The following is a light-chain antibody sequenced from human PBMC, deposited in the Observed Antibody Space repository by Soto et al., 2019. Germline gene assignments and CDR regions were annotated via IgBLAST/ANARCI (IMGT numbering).Light chain of an antibody. CDR2: WAS. Sequence: DIVMTQSPDSLAVSLGERATINCKSSQSILYSSNNKNYLAWYQQKPGQPPKLLIYWASTRGSGVPDRFSGSGSGTDFTLNISSLQAEDVAVYFCQQYYSTPLTFGPGTKVDIK. CDR1: QSILYSSNNKNY. J-gene: IGKJ3*01. CDR3: QQYYSTPLT. V-gene: IGKV4-1*01.